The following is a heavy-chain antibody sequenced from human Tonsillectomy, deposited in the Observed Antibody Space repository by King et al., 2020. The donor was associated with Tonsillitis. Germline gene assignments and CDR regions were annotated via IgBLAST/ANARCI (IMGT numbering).Heavy chain of an antibody. CDR1: GFTFSTYG. CDR2: IRYDGSNK. D-gene: IGHD3-10*01. J-gene: IGHJ3*02. V-gene: IGHV3-30*02. Sequence: VQLVESGGGVVQPGGSLRLSCAASGFTFSTYGMHWVRQAPGKGLEWVAFIRYDGSNKYYADSVKGRFTISRDNSKNTLYLQMNSLRAEDTAVYYCARHNTALLWFGEYAFDIWGQGTMVTVSS. CDR3: ARHNTALLWFGEYAFDI.